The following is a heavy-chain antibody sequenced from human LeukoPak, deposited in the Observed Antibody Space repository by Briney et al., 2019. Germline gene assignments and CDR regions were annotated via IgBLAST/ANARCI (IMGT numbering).Heavy chain of an antibody. Sequence: PGGSLRLSCAASGFTFSDYYMSWIRQAPGKGLEWVSYISSSGSTIYYADSVKGRFTISRDNSKNTLYLQMNSLRAEDTAVYYCARGVVEGELLWFGELFHFDYWGQGTLVTVSS. V-gene: IGHV3-11*04. D-gene: IGHD3-10*01. CDR1: GFTFSDYY. CDR2: ISSSGSTI. J-gene: IGHJ4*02. CDR3: ARGVVEGELLWFGELFHFDY.